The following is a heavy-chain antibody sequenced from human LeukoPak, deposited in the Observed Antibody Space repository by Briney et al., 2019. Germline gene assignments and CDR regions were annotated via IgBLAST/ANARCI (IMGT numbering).Heavy chain of an antibody. CDR1: GFTFDDYA. Sequence: GGSLRLSCAASGFTFDDYAMQWVRQAPGKGLEWASGISWNSGSIGYADSVKGRFTISRDNAKNSLYLQMNSLRAEDMALYYCAKDAGYSSSWFDYWGQGTLVTVSS. D-gene: IGHD6-13*01. CDR3: AKDAGYSSSWFDY. V-gene: IGHV3-9*03. J-gene: IGHJ4*02. CDR2: ISWNSGSI.